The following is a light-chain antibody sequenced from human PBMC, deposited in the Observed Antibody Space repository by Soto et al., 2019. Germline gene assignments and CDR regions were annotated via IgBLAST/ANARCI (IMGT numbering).Light chain of an antibody. CDR1: SSNIENNY. V-gene: IGLV1-51*02. CDR3: ATWDSSLSVGGV. CDR2: ENN. J-gene: IGLJ3*02. Sequence: QSVLTQPPSVSAAPGQKVTISCSGSSSNIENNYISWYQQLPGTAPKLLIYENNKRPSGIPDRFSGSKSGTSATLGITGLQTGDEADYYCATWDSSLSVGGVFGGGTKLTVL.